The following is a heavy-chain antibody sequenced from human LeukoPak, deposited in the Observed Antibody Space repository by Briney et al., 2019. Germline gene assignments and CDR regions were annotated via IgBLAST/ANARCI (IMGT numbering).Heavy chain of an antibody. Sequence: GGSLKLSCAASGFTFSGSAMHWVRQASGKGLEWVGRIRSKANSYATAYAASVKGRFTISRDDSKNTAYLQMNSLKTEDTAVYYCTSSTDVLLWSGGNSDYWGQGTLVTVSS. CDR3: TSSTDVLLWSGGNSDY. V-gene: IGHV3-73*01. CDR1: GFTFSGSA. CDR2: IRSKANSYAT. D-gene: IGHD3-10*01. J-gene: IGHJ4*02.